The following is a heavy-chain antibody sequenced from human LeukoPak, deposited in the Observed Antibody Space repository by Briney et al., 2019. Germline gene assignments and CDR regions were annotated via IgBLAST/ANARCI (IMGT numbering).Heavy chain of an antibody. CDR2: ISGSGGST. CDR3: AKVLNGIMIAFGGVIIDY. V-gene: IGHV3-23*01. J-gene: IGHJ4*02. D-gene: IGHD3-16*02. Sequence: PGGSLRLSCAASGFTFSSYAMSWVRQAPGKGPEWVSAISGSGGSTYYADSVKGRFTTSRDNSKNTLHLQMDSLRAEDTAVYYCAKVLNGIMIAFGGVIIDYWGQGTQVTVSS. CDR1: GFTFSSYA.